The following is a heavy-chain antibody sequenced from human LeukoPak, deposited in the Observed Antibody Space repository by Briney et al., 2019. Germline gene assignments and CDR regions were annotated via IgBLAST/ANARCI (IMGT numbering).Heavy chain of an antibody. D-gene: IGHD4-11*01. CDR2: XXXXXGNT. V-gene: IGHV1-8*03. CDR3: ARGPNYSNYGSDYYYYMDV. J-gene: IGHJ6*03. Sequence: GASVKVSCKASGYTFTNYDINWXXQATGXGLXWXXXXXXXXGNTGYAQKFQGRVXITXDTSITTAYTELSSLRSEDTAVYYCARGPNYSNYGSDYYYYMDVWGKGTTVTVSS. CDR1: GYTFTNYD.